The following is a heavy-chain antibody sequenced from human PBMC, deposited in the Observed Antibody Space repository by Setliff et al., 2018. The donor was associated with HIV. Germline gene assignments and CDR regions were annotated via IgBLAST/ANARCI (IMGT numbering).Heavy chain of an antibody. Sequence: SETLSLTCDVSGDSIISGDFFWSWIRQSPGKGLEWIGYVYFSGSATHNPSLKSPVSISVDTSKNQFYLTLSSVTAADMAVYYCARGRVFCDGDSCYHFDYWGQGVLVTVSS. CDR2: VYFSGSA. V-gene: IGHV4-31*11. CDR3: ARGRVFCDGDSCYHFDY. J-gene: IGHJ4*02. D-gene: IGHD2-21*02. CDR1: GDSIISGDFF.